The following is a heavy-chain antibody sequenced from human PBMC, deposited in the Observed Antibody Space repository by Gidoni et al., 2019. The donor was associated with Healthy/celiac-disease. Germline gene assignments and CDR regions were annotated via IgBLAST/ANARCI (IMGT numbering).Heavy chain of an antibody. J-gene: IGHJ4*02. CDR1: GGSISSYY. CDR3: ARGGSGYDFGWVYFDY. CDR2: IYYSGST. D-gene: IGHD5-12*01. Sequence: QVQLQESGPGLVKPSETLSHTCTVSGGSISSYYWSWIRQPPGKGLEWIGYIYYSGSTNYNTSLKSRVTISVDTSKNQFSLKLSSVTAADTAVYYCARGGSGYDFGWVYFDYWGQGTLVTVSS. V-gene: IGHV4-59*01.